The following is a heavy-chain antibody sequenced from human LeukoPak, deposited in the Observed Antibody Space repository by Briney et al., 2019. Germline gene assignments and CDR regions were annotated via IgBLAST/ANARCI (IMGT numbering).Heavy chain of an antibody. V-gene: IGHV4-39*01. Sequence: SETLSLTCTVSGDSISDSSYYWCWLRQSRGRGVGWVRISFKDGMAYYNPSRRRRVTISVDTSNNQFSLSLTPLTAADTAVYYCATQLLRNPNYYDGSAYLPPAFRHWGLGTLVIVSS. CDR1: GDSISDSSYY. D-gene: IGHD3-22*01. CDR3: ATQLLRNPNYYDGSAYLPPAFRH. CDR2: SFKDGMA. J-gene: IGHJ1*01.